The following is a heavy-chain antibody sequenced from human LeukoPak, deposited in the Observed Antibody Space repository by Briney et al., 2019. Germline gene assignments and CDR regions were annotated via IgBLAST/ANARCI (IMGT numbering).Heavy chain of an antibody. CDR2: INPNSGGT. J-gene: IGHJ1*01. Sequence: ASVKVSCKASGYTFTGYYMHWVRQAPGQGLEWMGWINPNSGGTNYAQKFQGRVTMTRDASISTAYMELSRLRSDDTAVYYCARISSSWSSQYFQHWGQGTLVTVSS. CDR3: ARISSSWSSQYFQH. D-gene: IGHD6-13*01. V-gene: IGHV1-2*02. CDR1: GYTFTGYY.